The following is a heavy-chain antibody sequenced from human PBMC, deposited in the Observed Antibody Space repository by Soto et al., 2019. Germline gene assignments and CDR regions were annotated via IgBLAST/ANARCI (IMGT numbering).Heavy chain of an antibody. D-gene: IGHD6-13*01. V-gene: IGHV1-46*01. Sequence: QVQRVRSGAEAKKPGASVRISCKASGYIFAKNYMYGVRQAPGQGPEWMGLINPSDGSSINAQKFQGRLTITSDTSTGTVYMDLSGLRPEDTAVYFCARGQTIAAALSMDVWGQGTTVIVSS. CDR3: ARGQTIAAALSMDV. CDR1: GYIFAKNY. J-gene: IGHJ6*02. CDR2: INPSDGSS.